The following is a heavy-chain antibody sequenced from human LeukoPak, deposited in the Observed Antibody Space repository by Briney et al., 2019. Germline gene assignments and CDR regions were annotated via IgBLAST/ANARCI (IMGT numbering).Heavy chain of an antibody. CDR3: ARVGVGATTDYYYGMDV. CDR1: GFTFSSYD. V-gene: IGHV3-13*01. Sequence: GGSLRLSCAASGFTFSSYDMHWVRQATGKGLEWVSAIGTAGDTYYPGSVKGRFTISRENAKNSLYLQMNSLRAGDTAVYYCARVGVGATTDYYYGMDVWGQGTTVTVS. D-gene: IGHD1-26*01. J-gene: IGHJ6*02. CDR2: IGTAGDT.